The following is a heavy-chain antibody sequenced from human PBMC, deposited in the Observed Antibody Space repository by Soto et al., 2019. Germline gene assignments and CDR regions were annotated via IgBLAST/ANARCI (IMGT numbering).Heavy chain of an antibody. D-gene: IGHD3-10*01. CDR1: GDSITSGGYY. CDR3: ARDYYGAGSQYYYYGMEV. Sequence: SETLSLTCTVSGDSITSGGYYWSWLRQPPGKGLEWIGYIYHSGGASHNPSLRGRAVISIDTSKNQFSLRLNAVTAADTATYYCARDYYGAGSQYYYYGMEVWGQGTTVTVSS. CDR2: IYHSGGA. V-gene: IGHV4-31*03. J-gene: IGHJ6*02.